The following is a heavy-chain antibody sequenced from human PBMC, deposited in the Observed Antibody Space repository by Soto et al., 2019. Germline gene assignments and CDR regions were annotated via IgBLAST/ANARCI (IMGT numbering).Heavy chain of an antibody. CDR3: ARAVHSSSWYRVSNYFDY. Sequence: QTGGSLRLSCAASGFTFSSYWMSWVRQAPGKGLEWVANIKQDGSEKYYVDSVKGRFTISRDNAKNSLYLQMNSLRAEDTAVYYCARAVHSSSWYRVSNYFDYWGQGTLVTVSS. J-gene: IGHJ4*02. V-gene: IGHV3-7*01. D-gene: IGHD6-13*01. CDR2: IKQDGSEK. CDR1: GFTFSSYW.